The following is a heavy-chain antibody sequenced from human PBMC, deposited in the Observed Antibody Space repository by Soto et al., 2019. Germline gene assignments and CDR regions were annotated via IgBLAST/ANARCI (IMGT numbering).Heavy chain of an antibody. D-gene: IGHD1-26*01. Sequence: PGGSMRLCCAVSGFNFRSYAMHCVRQAPGKGLEWVAVISYDGSNKYYADSVKGRFTISRDNSKNTLYLQMNSLRAEDTAVYYCAPSGSYLGPFDYWGQGTLVTVSS. CDR3: APSGSYLGPFDY. CDR1: GFNFRSYA. J-gene: IGHJ4*02. V-gene: IGHV3-30-3*01. CDR2: ISYDGSNK.